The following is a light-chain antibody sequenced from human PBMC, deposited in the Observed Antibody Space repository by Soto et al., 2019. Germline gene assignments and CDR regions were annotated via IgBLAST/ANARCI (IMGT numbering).Light chain of an antibody. CDR3: AAWDDSLSGHYV. V-gene: IGLV1-47*01. J-gene: IGLJ1*01. CDR2: GNN. CDR1: SSNIGSNY. Sequence: QSVLTQPPSASGTPGQRVTISCSGSSSNIGSNYVYWYQQLPGTAPKLRIYGNNLRPSGVPDRFSGSESGTSASLAISGLRSEDEGDYYCAAWDDSLSGHYVFGTGTKVTVL.